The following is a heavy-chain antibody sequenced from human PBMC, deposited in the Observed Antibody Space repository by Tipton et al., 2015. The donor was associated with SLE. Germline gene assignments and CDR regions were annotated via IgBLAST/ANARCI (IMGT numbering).Heavy chain of an antibody. D-gene: IGHD1-26*01. Sequence: LRLSCTVSGGSISSGGHYWTWIRHHPGKGLEWVGYIYYSGSTSYNPSLQSRLTISIDTPKNQFSLKLSSVTAANTAVYYCARGYSGSYLGLAEYFQHWGQGTLVTVSS. J-gene: IGHJ1*01. CDR3: ARGYSGSYLGLAEYFQH. CDR1: GGSISSGGHY. V-gene: IGHV4-31*02. CDR2: IYYSGST.